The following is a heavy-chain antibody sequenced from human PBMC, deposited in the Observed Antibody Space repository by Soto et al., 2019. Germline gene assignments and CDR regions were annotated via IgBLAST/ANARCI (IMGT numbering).Heavy chain of an antibody. CDR3: ARHVPGTYGGKSVSFTGWLDP. V-gene: IGHV4-39*01. J-gene: IGHJ5*02. CDR1: GGSISSSSYY. CDR2: IYYSGST. D-gene: IGHD4-17*01. Sequence: SETLSLTCTVSGGSISSSSYYWGWIRQPPGKGLEWIGSIYYSGSTYYNPSLKSRVTISVDTSKNQFSLKLSSVTAADTAVYYCARHVPGTYGGKSVSFTGWLDPWGQGTLVTVYS.